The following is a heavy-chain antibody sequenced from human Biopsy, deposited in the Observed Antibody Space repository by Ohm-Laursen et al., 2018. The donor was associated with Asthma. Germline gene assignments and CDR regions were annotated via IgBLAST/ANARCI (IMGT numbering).Heavy chain of an antibody. CDR3: VRHQYSSSWSTFDY. Sequence: PSETLSLTCTVSGGSITSSSYYWGWIRQPPGKGMEWIGSMYHSGSPYYHPSLKSRATISVDTSKNQLSLKMSSVTAADTAVYFCVRHQYSSSWSTFDYWGQGALVTASS. CDR2: MYHSGSP. CDR1: GGSITSSSYY. J-gene: IGHJ4*02. D-gene: IGHD3-22*01. V-gene: IGHV4-39*01.